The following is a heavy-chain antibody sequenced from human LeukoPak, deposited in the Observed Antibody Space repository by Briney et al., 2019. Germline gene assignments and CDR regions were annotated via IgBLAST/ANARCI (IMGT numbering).Heavy chain of an antibody. D-gene: IGHD2-2*01. CDR3: ASMRKGVVPAAADY. CDR2: INHSGST. V-gene: IGHV4-34*01. Sequence: PSETLSLTCAVYGGSFSGYYWSWIRQPPGKGLEWIGEINHSGSTNYNPSLKSRVTISVDTSKNQFSLKLSPVTAADTAVYYCASMRKGVVPAAADYWGQGTLVTVSS. CDR1: GGSFSGYY. J-gene: IGHJ4*02.